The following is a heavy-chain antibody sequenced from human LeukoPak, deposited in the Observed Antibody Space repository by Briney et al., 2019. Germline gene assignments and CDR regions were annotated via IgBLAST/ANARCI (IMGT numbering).Heavy chain of an antibody. CDR2: ISGHNGDT. Sequence: ASVKVSCKASGHSFHGCDLQWLRQAPGLRLEWMGWISGHNGDTRYSQKFQDRITLTRDTSASTGYIELTSLTSEDTAVYYCASSGLYSSSWRTSDFWGEGTLVTVSS. CDR1: GHSFHGCD. CDR3: ASSGLYSSSWRTSDF. V-gene: IGHV1-3*01. D-gene: IGHD6-19*01. J-gene: IGHJ4*02.